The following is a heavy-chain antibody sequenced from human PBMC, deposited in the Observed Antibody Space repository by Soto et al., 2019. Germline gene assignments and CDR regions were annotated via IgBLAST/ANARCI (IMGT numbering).Heavy chain of an antibody. CDR2: VNPSGGHT. V-gene: IGHV1-46*01. CDR3: ARGGHVVVVTAALDY. D-gene: IGHD2-21*02. J-gene: IGHJ4*02. Sequence: QVQLMQSGAEVKKPGASVKVSCKASGDTFTDYYIHWVRQAPGQGLEWMGTVNPSGGHTTYAQHFLGRVIMTRDTSTSTLSMELTSLTSDDTAVYYCARGGHVVVVTAALDYWGQGTLVTVSS. CDR1: GDTFTDYY.